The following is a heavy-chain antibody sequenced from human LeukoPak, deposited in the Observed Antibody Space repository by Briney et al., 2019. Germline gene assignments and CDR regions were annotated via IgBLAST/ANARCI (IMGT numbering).Heavy chain of an antibody. CDR2: IGGSSSSI. J-gene: IGHJ3*02. V-gene: IGHV3-21*01. Sequence: PGGSLRLSCAASGFTFSSYAMSWVRKAPGKGLEWVSSIGGSSSSIYYADSVKGRFTISRDNAKNSLYLQMNSRRAEDSAVYYCARELEEAFDIWGQGTMVTVSS. CDR3: ARELEEAFDI. D-gene: IGHD3-3*01. CDR1: GFTFSSYA.